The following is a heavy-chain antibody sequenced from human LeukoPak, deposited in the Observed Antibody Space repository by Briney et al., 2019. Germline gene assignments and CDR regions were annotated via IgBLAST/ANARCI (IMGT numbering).Heavy chain of an antibody. Sequence: SETLSLTCTVSGGSISSYYWSWIRQPPGKGLEWIGYIYYSGSTNYNPSLKSRVTISVDTSKNQFSLKLSSVTAADTAVYYCAREHSSPSRDYYYYYYMDVWGKGTTVTVSS. D-gene: IGHD6-6*01. CDR2: IYYSGST. CDR1: GGSISSYY. CDR3: AREHSSPSRDYYYYYYMDV. J-gene: IGHJ6*03. V-gene: IGHV4-59*01.